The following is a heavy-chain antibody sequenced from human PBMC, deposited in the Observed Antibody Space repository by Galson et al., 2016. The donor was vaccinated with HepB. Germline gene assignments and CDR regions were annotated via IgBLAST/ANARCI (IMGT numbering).Heavy chain of an antibody. Sequence: SLRLSCAVSGFIFGDYAMHWVRQTPGKGLEWVSGISWNSDKIAYADSVKGRFIVSRDNAKNSLYLQMDSLRAEDTAVYYCTKDISPSWSVYFGYWGQGTLVTVSS. D-gene: IGHD2-8*02. J-gene: IGHJ4*02. V-gene: IGHV3-9*01. CDR2: ISWNSDKI. CDR3: TKDISPSWSVYFGY. CDR1: GFIFGDYA.